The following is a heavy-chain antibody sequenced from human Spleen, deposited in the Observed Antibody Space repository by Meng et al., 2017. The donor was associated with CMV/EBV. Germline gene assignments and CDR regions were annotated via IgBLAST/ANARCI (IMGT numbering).Heavy chain of an antibody. J-gene: IGHJ3*02. Sequence: GESLKISCAASGFTFSSYWMHWVRQAPGKGLVWVSRINSDGSSTSYADSVKGRFTISRDNAKNTLYLQMNSLRAEDTAVYYCARVVVVPTDAFDIWGQGTMVTVS. CDR2: INSDGSST. CDR1: GFTFSSYW. D-gene: IGHD2-15*01. V-gene: IGHV3-74*01. CDR3: ARVVVVPTDAFDI.